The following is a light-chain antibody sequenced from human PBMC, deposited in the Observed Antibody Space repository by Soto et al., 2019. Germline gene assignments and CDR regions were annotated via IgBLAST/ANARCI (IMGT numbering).Light chain of an antibody. CDR1: QSVSNNY. Sequence: IVLTQAPGTLSLAPGERATLSCRASQSVSNNYLAWYQQKPGQAHRLLIYGESNRATGIPDRLSGSGSGTDFTLTISRLEPEDFAVYYCQQYGRSPWTLGQGTQVDIK. J-gene: IGKJ1*01. V-gene: IGKV3-20*01. CDR2: GES. CDR3: QQYGRSPWT.